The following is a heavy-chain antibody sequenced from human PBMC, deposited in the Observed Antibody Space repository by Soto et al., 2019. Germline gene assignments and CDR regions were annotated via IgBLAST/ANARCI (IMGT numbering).Heavy chain of an antibody. CDR1: GFTFSSYW. V-gene: IGHV3-7*03. J-gene: IGHJ4*02. Sequence: PVGSLRLSCAASGFTFSSYWMSWVRQAPGKGLEWVANIKQDGSEKYYVDSAKGRFTISRDNAKNSLYLQMNSLRAEDTAVYYCARELVGWLDRFDYCGQGTLLTVSS. CDR2: IKQDGSEK. D-gene: IGHD6-19*01. CDR3: ARELVGWLDRFDY.